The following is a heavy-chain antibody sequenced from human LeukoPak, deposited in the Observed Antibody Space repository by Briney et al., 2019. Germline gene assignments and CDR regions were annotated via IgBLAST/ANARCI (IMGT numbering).Heavy chain of an antibody. D-gene: IGHD6-13*01. CDR3: ARAAGYSITRRFDY. J-gene: IGHJ4*02. CDR1: GGSFSSYY. V-gene: IGHV4-34*01. CDR2: INHSGST. Sequence: SETLSLTCAVYGGSFSSYYWGWIRQLPGKGLEWIGEINHSGSTNYNPSLKSRVTISVDTSKNQFSLKLSSVTAADTAVYYCARAAGYSITRRFDYWGQGTLVTVSS.